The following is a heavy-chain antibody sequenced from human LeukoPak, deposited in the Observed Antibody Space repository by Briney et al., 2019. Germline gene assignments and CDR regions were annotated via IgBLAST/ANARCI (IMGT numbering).Heavy chain of an antibody. V-gene: IGHV3-23*01. CDR2: ISGSGGGT. J-gene: IGHJ4*02. D-gene: IGHD3-10*01. Sequence: GGSLRLSCAASGFTFSSYGMHWVRQAPGKGLEWVSAISGSGGGTYYADSVKGRFTISRDNSKNTLYLQMNSLRAEDTAVYYCAKDKAARFGELPFDYWGQGTLVTVSS. CDR3: AKDKAARFGELPFDY. CDR1: GFTFSSYG.